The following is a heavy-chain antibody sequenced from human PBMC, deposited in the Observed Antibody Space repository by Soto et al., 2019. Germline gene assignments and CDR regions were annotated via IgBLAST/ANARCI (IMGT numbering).Heavy chain of an antibody. CDR2: IYYSGST. Sequence: SETLSLTCTVSGGSISSGGYYWSWIRQHPGKGLEWIGYIYYSGSTYYNPSLKSRVTISVDTSKNQFSLKLSSVTAADTAVYYCAGDRERGDYGMDVWGQGTTVTVSS. CDR1: GGSISSGGYY. V-gene: IGHV4-31*03. J-gene: IGHJ6*02. CDR3: AGDRERGDYGMDV. D-gene: IGHD1-1*01.